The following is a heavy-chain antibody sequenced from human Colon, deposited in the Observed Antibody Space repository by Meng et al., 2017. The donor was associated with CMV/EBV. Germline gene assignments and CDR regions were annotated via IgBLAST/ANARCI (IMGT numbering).Heavy chain of an antibody. Sequence: GESLKISCAASGFTFSSYAMHWVRQAPGKGLEWVAVISYDGSNKYYADSVKGRFTISRDNSERSLYLHMNSVRADDTAMYYCVRLGYCSSPSCQKSYFYGLDVWGQGTTVTVSS. CDR3: VRLGYCSSPSCQKSYFYGLDV. CDR2: ISYDGSNK. D-gene: IGHD2-2*01. J-gene: IGHJ6*02. V-gene: IGHV3-30-3*01. CDR1: GFTFSSYA.